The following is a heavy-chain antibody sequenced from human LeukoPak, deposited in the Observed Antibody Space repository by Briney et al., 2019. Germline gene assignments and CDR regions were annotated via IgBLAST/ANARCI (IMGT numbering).Heavy chain of an antibody. CDR3: ARDLGYCSSTSCYEGGY. V-gene: IGHV1-69*13. CDR1: GGTFSSYA. Sequence: SVKVSCKASGGTFSSYAISWVRQAPGQGLEWMGGIILIFGTANYAQKFQGRVTITADESTSTAYMELSSLRSEDTAVYYCARDLGYCSSTSCYEGGYWGQGTLVTVSS. CDR2: IILIFGTA. J-gene: IGHJ4*02. D-gene: IGHD2-2*01.